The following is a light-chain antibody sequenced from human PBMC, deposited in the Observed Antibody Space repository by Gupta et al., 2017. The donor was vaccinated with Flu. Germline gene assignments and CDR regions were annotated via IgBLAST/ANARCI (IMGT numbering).Light chain of an antibody. CDR2: QAT. Sequence: GQSPVLVIYQATKRPSGIPERFSGSNSGNTATLTISGTQAMDEADYYCPVWDSSTGVFGGGTKVTVL. V-gene: IGLV3-1*01. CDR3: PVWDSSTGV. J-gene: IGLJ2*01.